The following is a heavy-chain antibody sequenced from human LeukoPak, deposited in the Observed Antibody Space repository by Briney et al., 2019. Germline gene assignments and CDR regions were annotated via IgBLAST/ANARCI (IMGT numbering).Heavy chain of an antibody. Sequence: GGSLRLSCAASGFTISSYWMNWARQAPGKGLEWVAVIWYDGSNKYYADSVKGRFTISRDNSKNTLYLQMNSLRAEDTAVYYCARAGSSSWYEWGTLDYWGQGTLVTVSS. CDR1: GFTISSYW. J-gene: IGHJ4*02. CDR2: IWYDGSNK. CDR3: ARAGSSSWYEWGTLDY. D-gene: IGHD6-13*01. V-gene: IGHV3-33*08.